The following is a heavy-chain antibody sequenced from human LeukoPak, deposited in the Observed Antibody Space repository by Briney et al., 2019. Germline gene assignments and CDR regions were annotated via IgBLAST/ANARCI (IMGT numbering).Heavy chain of an antibody. CDR2: INPNSGGS. V-gene: IGHV1-2*02. CDR1: AYTFTDYY. CDR3: ARRGDNEGYDY. D-gene: IGHD1-1*01. Sequence: ASVTVSFTASAYTFTDYYIHWVRQAPGQGLEWMGWINPNSGGSNNSQKFQGRVTMTRDTSISTAYMELSSLRSGDTAVFYCARRGDNEGYDYWGQGTLVTVSS. J-gene: IGHJ4*02.